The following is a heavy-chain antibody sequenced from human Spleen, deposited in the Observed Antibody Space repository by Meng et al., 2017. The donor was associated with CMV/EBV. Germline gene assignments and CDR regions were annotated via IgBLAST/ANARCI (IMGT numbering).Heavy chain of an antibody. Sequence: ASVKVSCKPSGYSFTAYFIHWVRQAPGHGLEWMGWMNPNNGDTGYAEKFQGRVTMTRDTSISTVYMELNSLRSEDTAVYYCTRVEGPAGAMLKYFYYYGMEVWGQGTTVTVSS. CDR1: GYSFTAYF. CDR3: TRVEGPAGAMLKYFYYYGMEV. CDR2: MNPNNGDT. V-gene: IGHV1-8*02. J-gene: IGHJ6*02. D-gene: IGHD6-13*01.